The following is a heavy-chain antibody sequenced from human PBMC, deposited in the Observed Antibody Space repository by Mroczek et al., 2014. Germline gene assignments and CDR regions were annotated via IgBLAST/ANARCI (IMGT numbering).Heavy chain of an antibody. CDR2: IWYDGSNK. J-gene: IGHJ4*02. CDR1: GFTFSSYG. D-gene: IGHD3-22*01. CDR3: ARDQMDYYDSSGYPDY. Sequence: QVQLQESGGGVVQPGRSLRLSCAASGFTFSSYGMHWVRQAPGKGLEWVAVIWYDGSNKYYADSVKGRFTISRDNSKNTLYLQMNSLRAEDTAVYYCARDQMDYYDSSGYPDYWAREPLVTVSS. V-gene: IGHV3-33*01.